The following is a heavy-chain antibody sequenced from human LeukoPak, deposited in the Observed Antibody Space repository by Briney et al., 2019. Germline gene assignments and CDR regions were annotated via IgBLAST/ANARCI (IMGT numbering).Heavy chain of an antibody. CDR2: ISSSSSYT. J-gene: IGHJ4*02. Sequence: PGGSLRLSCAASGFTFSSYSMNWVRQAPGKGLEWVSSISSSSSYTYYADSVEGRFTISRDNAKNSLYLQMNSLRAEDTAVYYCETIDDWGQGTLVTVSS. V-gene: IGHV3-21*01. CDR3: ETIDD. CDR1: GFTFSSYS. D-gene: IGHD1-14*01.